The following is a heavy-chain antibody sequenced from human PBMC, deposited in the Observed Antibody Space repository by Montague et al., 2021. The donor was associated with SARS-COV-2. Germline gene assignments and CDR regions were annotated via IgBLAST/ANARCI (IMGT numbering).Heavy chain of an antibody. CDR1: GASVRGCY. V-gene: IGHV4-34*01. CDR2: LTHSGRT. D-gene: IGHD4-23*01. CDR3: ARWDPQTLTMIGLRGKSASYY. J-gene: IGHJ6*01. Sequence: SETLSLTCTVSGASVRGCYSAWLSTTPGKRLQCLVDLTHSGRTHFYSTASLPTRIPSSVDTSKSQFSLKLSSVSAADTGVYYCARWDPQTLTMIGLRGKSASYY.